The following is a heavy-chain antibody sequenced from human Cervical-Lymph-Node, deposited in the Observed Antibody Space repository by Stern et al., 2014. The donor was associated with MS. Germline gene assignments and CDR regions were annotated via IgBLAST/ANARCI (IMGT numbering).Heavy chain of an antibody. CDR1: GFTFSSYG. Sequence: VQLVQSGGGVVQPGRSLRLSCAASGFTFSSYGMPWVRQAPGKGPEWVAVIWYDGSNKYYADSVKGRFTISRDNSKNTLYLQMNSLRAEDTAVYYCARDQWGSSSGVDVWGQGTTVTVSS. CDR3: ARDQWGSSSGVDV. J-gene: IGHJ6*02. V-gene: IGHV3-33*01. CDR2: IWYDGSNK. D-gene: IGHD6-6*01.